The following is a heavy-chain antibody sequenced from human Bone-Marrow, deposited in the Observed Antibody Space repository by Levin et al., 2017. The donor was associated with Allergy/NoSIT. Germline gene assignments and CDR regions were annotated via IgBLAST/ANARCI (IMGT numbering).Heavy chain of an antibody. Sequence: SLKISCAASGFTFDDYAMHWVRQIPGKGLEWVSGITWNSAKIAYGDSFKGRFTISRDNAKNSLDLQMNSLRPEDTALYYCAKDIASGYFLAFDYWGQGALVTVFS. CDR1: GFTFDDYA. CDR2: ITWNSAKI. D-gene: IGHD5-12*01. CDR3: AKDIASGYFLAFDY. V-gene: IGHV3-9*01. J-gene: IGHJ4*02.